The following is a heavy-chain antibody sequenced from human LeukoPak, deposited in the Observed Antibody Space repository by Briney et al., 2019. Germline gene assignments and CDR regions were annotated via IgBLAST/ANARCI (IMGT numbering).Heavy chain of an antibody. Sequence: SETLSLTCTVSGGSISSYYWSWIRQPAGKGLEWIGRIYTSGSTNYNPSLQSRVTMSVDTSKNQFSLKLSSVTAADTAVYYCAGTYGSGKNFDYWGQGTLVTVSS. CDR1: GGSISSYY. D-gene: IGHD3-10*01. CDR3: AGTYGSGKNFDY. J-gene: IGHJ4*02. CDR2: IYTSGST. V-gene: IGHV4-4*07.